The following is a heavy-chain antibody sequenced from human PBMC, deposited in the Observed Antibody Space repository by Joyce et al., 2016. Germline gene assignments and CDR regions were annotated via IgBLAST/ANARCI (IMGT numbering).Heavy chain of an antibody. J-gene: IGHJ6*02. V-gene: IGHV1-18*01. Sequence: QVQMVQSGAEVKKPGAAVTVSCKASGYTFSSYAISGVRQAPGQGLEWMGWTSAYNDNTKRAQKFQGRVTMTTDTSTSTAYLEVRRLASDDTAVYYCARCRDSGTGYYIMDVWGQGTTITVSS. CDR1: GYTFSSYA. CDR3: ARCRDSGTGYYIMDV. D-gene: IGHD3/OR15-3a*01. CDR2: TSAYNDNT.